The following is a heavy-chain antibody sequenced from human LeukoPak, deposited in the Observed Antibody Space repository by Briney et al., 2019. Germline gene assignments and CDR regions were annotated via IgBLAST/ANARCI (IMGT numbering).Heavy chain of an antibody. CDR2: TYYSGST. Sequence: SETLSLTCTVSGGSISSGGYYWSWIRQHPGKGLEWIGYTYYSGSTYYNPSLKSRVTISVDTSKNQFSLKLSSVTAADTAVYYCAREGAGSKYAFDIWGQGTMVTVSS. CDR1: GGSISSGGYY. CDR3: AREGAGSKYAFDI. D-gene: IGHD1-26*01. V-gene: IGHV4-31*03. J-gene: IGHJ3*02.